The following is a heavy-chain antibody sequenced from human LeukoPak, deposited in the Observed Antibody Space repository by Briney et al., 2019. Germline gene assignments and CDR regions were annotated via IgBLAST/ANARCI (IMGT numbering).Heavy chain of an antibody. D-gene: IGHD4-17*01. V-gene: IGHV4-30-4*01. CDR3: ARTTVTPKHFDY. CDR1: GGSISSGDYY. J-gene: IGHJ4*02. CDR2: IYHSGST. Sequence: PSETLSLTCTVSGGSISSGDYYWSWIRQPPGKGLEWIGYIYHSGSTYYNPSLKSRVTISVDTSKNQFSLKLSSVTAADTAVYYCARTTVTPKHFDYWGQGTLVTVSS.